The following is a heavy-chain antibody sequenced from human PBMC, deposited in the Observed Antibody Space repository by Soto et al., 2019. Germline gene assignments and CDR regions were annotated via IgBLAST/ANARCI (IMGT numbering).Heavy chain of an antibody. V-gene: IGHV2-5*02. CDR3: AHLSYYYDSSPFDY. D-gene: IGHD3-22*01. CDR2: IYWDDDK. J-gene: IGHJ4*02. CDR1: GFSLSTSGVG. Sequence: QITLKESGPTLVKPTQTLTLTCTFSGFSLSTSGVGVGWIRQPPGKALEWLALIYWDDDKRYSPSLKSRLTITKDTSKHQVVLTMTNMDPVDTATYYCAHLSYYYDSSPFDYWGRGTLVTVSS.